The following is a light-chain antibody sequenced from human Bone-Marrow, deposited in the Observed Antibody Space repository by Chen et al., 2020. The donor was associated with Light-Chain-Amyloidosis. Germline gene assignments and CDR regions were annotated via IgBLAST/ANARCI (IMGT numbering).Light chain of an antibody. CDR2: AAS. CDR3: QQTFITPWT. CDR1: QSISSY. J-gene: IGKJ1*01. Sequence: IQMTQSPSSLSASVGDRVTITCRASQSISSYLNWYRQEPGKAPKLLIWAASSLHSGVPSRFRGSESGTDFALSITSLQPEDFATYYCQQTFITPWTFGQGTRVEI. V-gene: IGKV1-39*01.